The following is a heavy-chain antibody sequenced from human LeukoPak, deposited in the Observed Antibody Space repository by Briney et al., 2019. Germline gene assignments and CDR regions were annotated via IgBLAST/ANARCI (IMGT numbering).Heavy chain of an antibody. CDR3: ASGLLMAGGTLDH. CDR2: LDTGGRTT. Sequence: GGSLRISCAASGFTFKSHWMHWVRQAPGEGLVWVSRLDTGGRTTTYADSVRGRFTISRDNAKDTLYLQMNSLRAEDTAVYYCASGLLMAGGTLDHWGRGTLVTVSS. V-gene: IGHV3-74*01. D-gene: IGHD6-19*01. J-gene: IGHJ4*02. CDR1: GFTFKSHW.